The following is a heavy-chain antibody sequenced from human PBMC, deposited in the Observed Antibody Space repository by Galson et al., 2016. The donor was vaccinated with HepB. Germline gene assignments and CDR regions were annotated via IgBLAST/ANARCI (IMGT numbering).Heavy chain of an antibody. CDR3: ARSGSYYIFDY. D-gene: IGHD1-26*01. Sequence: SETLSLTCTVSGDSITSYRWSWIRQPPGRGLEWIGYIYGSGNTNYNPSLKSRVTLSLDTSKNQISLKLTSVTAADTAVYYCARSGSYYIFDYCGQGTLVTVSS. CDR2: IYGSGNT. CDR1: GDSITSYR. J-gene: IGHJ4*02. V-gene: IGHV4-59*01.